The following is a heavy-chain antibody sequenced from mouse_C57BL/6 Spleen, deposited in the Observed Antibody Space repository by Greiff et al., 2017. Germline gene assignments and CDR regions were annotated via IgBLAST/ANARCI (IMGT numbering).Heavy chain of an antibody. Sequence: EVQGVESGPGLAKPSQPLSLPCSVTGYSITSDYWNWIRKFPGNKLEYMGYISYSGSTYYNPSLKSRISITRDTSKNQYYLQLNSVTTEDTATDDCARVTTVVGSFDDWGQGTTLTVSS. CDR1: GYSITSDY. V-gene: IGHV3-8*01. J-gene: IGHJ2*01. CDR2: ISYSGST. CDR3: ARVTTVVGSFDD. D-gene: IGHD1-1*01.